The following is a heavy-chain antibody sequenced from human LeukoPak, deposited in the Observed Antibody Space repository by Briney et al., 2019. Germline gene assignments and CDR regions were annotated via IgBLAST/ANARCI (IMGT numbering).Heavy chain of an antibody. CDR3: ARAKYYDILTGFDY. J-gene: IGHJ4*02. V-gene: IGHV3-74*01. Sequence: GGSLRLSCAASGFTFSNYWMHWVRQVPGKGLVCVSRINIDGTSTSYADSVKGRFTISRDNAKNALYLQMNSLRAEDTAVYYCARAKYYDILTGFDYWGQGTLVTVSS. CDR2: INIDGTST. CDR1: GFTFSNYW. D-gene: IGHD3-9*01.